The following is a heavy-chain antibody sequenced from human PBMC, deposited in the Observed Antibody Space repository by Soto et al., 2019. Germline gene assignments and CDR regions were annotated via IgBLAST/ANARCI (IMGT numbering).Heavy chain of an antibody. J-gene: IGHJ4*02. Sequence: VLLLESGGGLVPPGGSLRLPCAASGFPFSSYAMSWVRQAPGKGLEWVSAISGSGGSTYYADSVKGRFTTSSDNSKNTLYLRMNSLRAEDTAVYYGAKSGDLGYGYFDYWGKGTMVTFSS. V-gene: IGHV3-23*01. D-gene: IGHD7-27*01. CDR3: AKSGDLGYGYFDY. CDR1: GFPFSSYA. CDR2: ISGSGGST.